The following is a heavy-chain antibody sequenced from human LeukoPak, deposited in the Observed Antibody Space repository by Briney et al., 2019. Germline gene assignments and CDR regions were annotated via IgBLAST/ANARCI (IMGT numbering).Heavy chain of an antibody. Sequence: GASVKVSCKVSGYTLTELSMHWVRQAPGKGLEWMGGFDPEDGETIYAQKFQGRVTMTEDTSTDTAYMELRSLRSDDTAVYYCARLKGLLWFGELFYWGQGTLVTVSS. D-gene: IGHD3-10*01. J-gene: IGHJ4*02. CDR3: ARLKGLLWFGELFY. CDR2: FDPEDGET. CDR1: GYTLTELS. V-gene: IGHV1-24*01.